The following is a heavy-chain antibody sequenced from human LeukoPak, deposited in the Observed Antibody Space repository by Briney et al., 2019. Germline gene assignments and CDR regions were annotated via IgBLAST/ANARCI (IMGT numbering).Heavy chain of an antibody. J-gene: IGHJ4*02. V-gene: IGHV3-15*01. Sequence: PGGSLRLSCAASGFTFSNAWMSWVRQAPGKGLEWVGRIKSKTDGGTTDYAAPGKGRFTISRDDSKNTLYLQMNSLKTEDTAVYYCTTVTSYDSSSFDYWGQGTLVTVSS. CDR1: GFTFSNAW. D-gene: IGHD3-22*01. CDR2: IKSKTDGGTT. CDR3: TTVTSYDSSSFDY.